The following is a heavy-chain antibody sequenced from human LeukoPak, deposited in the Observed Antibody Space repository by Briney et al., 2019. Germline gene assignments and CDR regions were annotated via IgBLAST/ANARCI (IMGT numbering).Heavy chain of an antibody. CDR1: GYTFTSYG. V-gene: IGHV1-18*01. Sequence: ASVTVSCKASGYTFTSYGISWVRQAPGQGLEWMGWISAYNGNTNYAQKLQGRVTMTTDTSTSTAYMELRSLRSDDTAVYYCARDFPYSSGWQGFDYWGQGTLVTVSS. CDR2: ISAYNGNT. CDR3: ARDFPYSSGWQGFDY. D-gene: IGHD6-19*01. J-gene: IGHJ4*02.